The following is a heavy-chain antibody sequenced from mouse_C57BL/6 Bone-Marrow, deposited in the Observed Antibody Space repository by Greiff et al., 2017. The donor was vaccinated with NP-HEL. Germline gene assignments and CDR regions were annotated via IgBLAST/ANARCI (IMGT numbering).Heavy chain of an antibody. Sequence: VQLQQSGPELVKPGASVKISCKASGYAFSSSWMNWVKQRPGKGLEWIGRIYPGDGDTNYNGKFKGKATLTADKSSSTAYMQLSSLTSEDSAVYFCARSRQLRLRAWFAYWGQGTLVTVSA. CDR1: GYAFSSSW. CDR3: ARSRQLRLRAWFAY. D-gene: IGHD3-2*02. J-gene: IGHJ3*01. CDR2: IYPGDGDT. V-gene: IGHV1-82*01.